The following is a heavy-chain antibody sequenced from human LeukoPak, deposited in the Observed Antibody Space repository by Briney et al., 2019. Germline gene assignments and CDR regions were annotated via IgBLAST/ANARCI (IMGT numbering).Heavy chain of an antibody. CDR1: GFTFSSYG. CDR2: IRYDGSNK. J-gene: IGHJ3*02. Sequence: GGSLRLSCAASGFTFSSYGMHWVRQAPGKGLEWVAFIRYDGSNKYYADSVKGRSTISRDNSKNTLYLQMNSLRAEDTAVYYCARSNYSFGGRWLFDIWGQGTMVTVSS. D-gene: IGHD3-16*01. CDR3: ARSNYSFGGRWLFDI. V-gene: IGHV3-30*02.